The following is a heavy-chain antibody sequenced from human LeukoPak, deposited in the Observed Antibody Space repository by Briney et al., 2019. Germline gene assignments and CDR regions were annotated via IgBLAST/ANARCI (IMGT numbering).Heavy chain of an antibody. CDR3: ARSRALRYFDL. Sequence: GGSLRLSCAASGFTFSDYYMSWVRQAPGKGLEWLAYISNIGYSMYYADSVKDRSTISRDNDPRSVDLHLNSLTADDTAVYFCARSRALRYFDLWGQGSLVTVSS. CDR1: GFTFSDYY. J-gene: IGHJ4*02. CDR2: ISNIGYSM. D-gene: IGHD3-9*01. V-gene: IGHV3-11*01.